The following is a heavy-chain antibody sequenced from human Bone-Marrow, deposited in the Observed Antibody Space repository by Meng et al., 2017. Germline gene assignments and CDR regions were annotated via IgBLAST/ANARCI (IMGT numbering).Heavy chain of an antibody. CDR2: VFQSGST. CDR3: ARDVTTSGGFDS. CDR1: GGSPRSRIYY. V-gene: IGHV4-39*07. D-gene: IGHD1-26*01. J-gene: IGHJ4*02. Sequence: SETLSLTCSLSGGSPRSRIYYWGFIRQPPGKGLEWIGSVFQSGSTEYNPSHQSRVTIIIDTSKYQYSLKLKSVTAADTAVYYCARDVTTSGGFDSWGQGMLVTVSS.